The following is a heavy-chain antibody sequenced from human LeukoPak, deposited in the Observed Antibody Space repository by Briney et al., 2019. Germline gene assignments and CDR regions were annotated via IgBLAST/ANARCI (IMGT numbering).Heavy chain of an antibody. D-gene: IGHD1-26*01. Sequence: PGGSLRLSCAASGFTFSSSAMTWVRQAPGKGLEWVSSISPSGTGTYYADSVRVRFTISRDNSKNTLFLQVNSLRAEDTALYYCAKLLGATTDWGQGTLVTVSS. J-gene: IGHJ4*02. CDR1: GFTFSSSA. CDR2: ISPSGTGT. CDR3: AKLLGATTD. V-gene: IGHV3-23*01.